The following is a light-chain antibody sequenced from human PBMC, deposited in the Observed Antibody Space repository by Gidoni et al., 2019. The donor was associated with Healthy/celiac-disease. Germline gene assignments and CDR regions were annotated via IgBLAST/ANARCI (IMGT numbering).Light chain of an antibody. CDR2: DAS. J-gene: IGKJ4*01. CDR1: QSVSSY. V-gene: IGKV3-11*01. Sequence: EIVLTQSPATLSLSPGERATLSCRASQSVSSYLAWYQQKPGQAPRLLIYDASNRATGIPARFSGSGSGTDFTLTISSLEPEDFAVYYCQQRSTSFGGXTKVEIK. CDR3: QQRSTS.